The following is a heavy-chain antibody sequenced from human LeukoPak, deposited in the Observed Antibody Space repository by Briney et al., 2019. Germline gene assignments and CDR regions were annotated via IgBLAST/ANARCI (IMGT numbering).Heavy chain of an antibody. D-gene: IGHD1/OR15-1a*01. J-gene: IGHJ5*02. CDR3: ARDPRNKGFDP. V-gene: IGHV3-74*01. Sequence: GGSLRLSCAASGFTFSVYWMHWARQSPGEGLGWVACINADGRDKRYADSVKGRFTISRENAKNTMYLQMNSLRVEDTAVYYCARDPRNKGFDPWGQGTLVTDSS. CDR2: INADGRDK. CDR1: GFTFSVYW.